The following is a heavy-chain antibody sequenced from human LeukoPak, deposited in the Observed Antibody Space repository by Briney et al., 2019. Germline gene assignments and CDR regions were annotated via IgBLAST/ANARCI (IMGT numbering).Heavy chain of an antibody. CDR3: ATSITMVRGAPDGY. CDR1: GYTFTNYH. V-gene: IGHV1-24*01. Sequence: ASVKVSCKASGYTFTNYHMHWVRQAPGKGLEWMGGFDPEDGETIYAQKFQGRVTMTEDTSTDTAYMELSSLRSEDTAVYYCATSITMVRGAPDGYWGQGTLVTVSS. CDR2: FDPEDGET. D-gene: IGHD3-10*01. J-gene: IGHJ4*02.